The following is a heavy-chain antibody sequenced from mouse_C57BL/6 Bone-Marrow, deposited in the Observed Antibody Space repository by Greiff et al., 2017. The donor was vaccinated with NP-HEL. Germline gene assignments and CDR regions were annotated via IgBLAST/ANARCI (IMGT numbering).Heavy chain of an antibody. V-gene: IGHV14-4*01. D-gene: IGHD1-1*01. CDR2: IDPENGDT. CDR1: GFNIKDDY. CDR3: TTFYYGSSFAY. Sequence: VQLQQSGAELVRPGASVKLSCTASGFNIKDDYMHWVKQRPEQGLEWIGWIDPENGDTEYASKFQGKATITADTSSNTAYLQLSSLTSEDTAVYYCTTFYYGSSFAYWGRGTLVTVSA. J-gene: IGHJ3*01.